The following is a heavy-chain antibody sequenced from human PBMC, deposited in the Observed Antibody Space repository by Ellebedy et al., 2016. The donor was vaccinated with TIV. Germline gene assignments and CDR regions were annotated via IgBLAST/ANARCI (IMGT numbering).Heavy chain of an antibody. J-gene: IGHJ4*02. D-gene: IGHD2-8*02. V-gene: IGHV3-13*01. Sequence: PGGSLRLSCAASGFTFSSYDMHWVLHATGKGLEWVSAIGTAGYTYYPGSVKGRFTISKENAKKSLYLQMNSLSAEDTAVYYCARATGGFDYWGQGTLVTVSS. CDR3: ARATGGFDY. CDR1: GFTFSSYD. CDR2: IGTAGYT.